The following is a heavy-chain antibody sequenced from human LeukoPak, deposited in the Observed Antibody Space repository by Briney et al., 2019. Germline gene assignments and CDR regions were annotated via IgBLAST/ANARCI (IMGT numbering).Heavy chain of an antibody. Sequence: GASVKVSCKASGGTFSSYAISWVRQAPGQGLEWMGGIIPIFGTANYAQKFQGRVTITADESTSTAYMELSSLRSEDTAVYYCEMGGFGELLPYYFDYWGQGTLVTVSS. J-gene: IGHJ4*02. CDR2: IIPIFGTA. D-gene: IGHD3-10*01. CDR3: EMGGFGELLPYYFDY. CDR1: GGTFSSYA. V-gene: IGHV1-69*13.